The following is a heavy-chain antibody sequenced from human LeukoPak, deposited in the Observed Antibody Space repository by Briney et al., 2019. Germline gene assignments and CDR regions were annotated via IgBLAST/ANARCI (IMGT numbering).Heavy chain of an antibody. J-gene: IGHJ3*02. Sequence: SETLSLTCTVSGGSISSYYWSWIRQPPGKGLEWIEYIYYSGSTNYKPSLKSRVTMSVDTSKNQFSLKLSSVTAADTAVYYCARPVGSGWYIPFDIWGQGTMVTVSS. CDR1: GGSISSYY. V-gene: IGHV4-59*08. D-gene: IGHD6-19*01. CDR3: ARPVGSGWYIPFDI. CDR2: IYYSGST.